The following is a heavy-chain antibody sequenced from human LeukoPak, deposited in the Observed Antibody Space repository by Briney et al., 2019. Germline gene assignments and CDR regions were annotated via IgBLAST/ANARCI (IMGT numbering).Heavy chain of an antibody. J-gene: IGHJ4*02. CDR2: INPSGGST. V-gene: IGHV1-46*01. D-gene: IGHD2-15*01. CDR1: GYTFTSYY. CDR3: ARGYCSGGSCYPPPV. Sequence: EASVKVSCKASGYTFTSYYMHWVRQAPGQGLEWMGIINPSGGSTSYAQKFQGRVTMTRDTSTSTVYTELSSLRSEDTAVYYCARGYCSGGSCYPPPVWGQGTLVTVSS.